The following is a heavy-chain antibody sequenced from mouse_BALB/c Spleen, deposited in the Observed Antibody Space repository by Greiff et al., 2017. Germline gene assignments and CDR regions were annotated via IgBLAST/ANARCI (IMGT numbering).Heavy chain of an antibody. Sequence: EVQLQESGAELVRPGALVKLSCTASGFNIRDYYMHWVKQRPEQGLEWVGWIDPENGNTIYAPKFQGKASISADTSSNTAYLQISSLTSEDTAVYYCARIGYLYAMDYWGQGTSVTVSS. V-gene: IGHV14-1*02. D-gene: IGHD2-2*01. CDR1: GFNIRDYY. CDR3: ARIGYLYAMDY. CDR2: IDPENGNT. J-gene: IGHJ4*01.